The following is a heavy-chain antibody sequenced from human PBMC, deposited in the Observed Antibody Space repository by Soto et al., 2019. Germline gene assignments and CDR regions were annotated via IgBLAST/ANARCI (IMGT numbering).Heavy chain of an antibody. CDR1: GYTFTSYD. V-gene: IGHV1-8*01. Sequence: QVQLVQSGAEVKKPGASVKVSCKASGYTFTSYDINCVRQATGQGLEWMGWMNPNSGNTGYAQKFEGRVNMTRNTSISTAYMELSSMRSEDTAVYYCARGYYVWGSYRPMDVWGQGTTVTVSS. CDR2: MNPNSGNT. CDR3: ARGYYVWGSYRPMDV. D-gene: IGHD3-16*02. J-gene: IGHJ6*02.